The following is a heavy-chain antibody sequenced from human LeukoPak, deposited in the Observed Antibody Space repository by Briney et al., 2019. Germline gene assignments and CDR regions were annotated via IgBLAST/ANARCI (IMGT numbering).Heavy chain of an antibody. D-gene: IGHD4-17*01. V-gene: IGHV4-34*01. CDR3: ARSRDYGDYPLAY. J-gene: IGHJ4*02. CDR2: INHSGST. CDR1: GGSFSGYY. Sequence: SETLSLTCAVYGGSFSGYYWSWIRQPPGKGLEWIGEINHSGSTNYNPSLKSRVTISVDTSKNKFSLKLSSVTAADTAVYYCARSRDYGDYPLAYWGQGTLVTVSS.